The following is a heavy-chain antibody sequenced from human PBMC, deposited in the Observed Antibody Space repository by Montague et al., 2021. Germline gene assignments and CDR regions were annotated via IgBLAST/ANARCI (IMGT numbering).Heavy chain of an antibody. Sequence: CAISGDSDGVEGLRCRSEEHTPSLDLVRQLVCYFRSEWYNDYAVSVKSRITINPDTSKNQISLQLNSVTPEDTAVYYCARTSASSDYWGQGTLVTVSS. J-gene: IGHJ4*02. V-gene: IGHV6-1*01. CDR1: GDSDGVEGLR. CDR2: CYFRSEWYN. CDR3: ARTSASSDY. D-gene: IGHD1-26*01.